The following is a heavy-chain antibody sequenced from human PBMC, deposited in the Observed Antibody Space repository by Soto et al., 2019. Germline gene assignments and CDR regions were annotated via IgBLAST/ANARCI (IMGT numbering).Heavy chain of an antibody. V-gene: IGHV4-31*03. CDR2: IFYSGST. J-gene: IGHJ6*02. CDR1: GGAINNRDYY. Sequence: QVQLQESGPGLVKPSQTLSLTCSVSGGAINNRDYYWSWIRQHPGKGLEWIGNIFYSGSTDYNPSPQGRLTISIDTSKNEFSLKLTSVTAADTAVYYCARDRPAFKSFGSGMDVWGQGTTVTVSS. D-gene: IGHD3-16*01. CDR3: ARDRPAFKSFGSGMDV.